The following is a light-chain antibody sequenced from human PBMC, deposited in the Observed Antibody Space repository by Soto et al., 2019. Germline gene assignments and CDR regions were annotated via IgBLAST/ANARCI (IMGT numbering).Light chain of an antibody. J-gene: IGKJ3*01. CDR2: AAS. Sequence: DIQLTQFPPFLSASVGDRVIITCRASQGINIYLAWYQQKPGKAPRLLIYAASSLQSGVPSRFSGSGSGTEFTLTISSLRPEDFATYYCQQLNGYATFGPGTKVEIK. CDR1: QGINIY. CDR3: QQLNGYAT. V-gene: IGKV1-9*01.